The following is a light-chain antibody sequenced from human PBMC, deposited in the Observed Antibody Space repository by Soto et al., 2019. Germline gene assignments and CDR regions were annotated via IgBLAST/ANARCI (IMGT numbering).Light chain of an antibody. V-gene: IGKV1-27*01. CDR2: ATS. J-gene: IGKJ4*01. Sequence: DVQMTQSPSSLSAFVGDRVTITCRASQGIAPYLAWFQQKPGKVPKLLIYATSTLQSGVPSRFSGSGSGTDFTLTINSLQPEDVGTYYCQKCNSAPLTFGGGTKVDIQ. CDR1: QGIAPY. CDR3: QKCNSAPLT.